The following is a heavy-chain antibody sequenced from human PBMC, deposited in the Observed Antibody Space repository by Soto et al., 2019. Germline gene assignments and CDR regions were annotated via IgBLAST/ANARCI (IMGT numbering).Heavy chain of an antibody. Sequence: ASVKVSCKVSGYTLTELSMHWGRQATGKGLEWMGGFDPEDGETIYAQKFQGRVTMTEDTSTDTAYMELSSLRSEDTAVYYCATLSNDFWSGPNNWFDPWGQGTLVTVSS. D-gene: IGHD3-3*01. J-gene: IGHJ5*02. CDR1: GYTLTELS. CDR2: FDPEDGET. CDR3: ATLSNDFWSGPNNWFDP. V-gene: IGHV1-24*01.